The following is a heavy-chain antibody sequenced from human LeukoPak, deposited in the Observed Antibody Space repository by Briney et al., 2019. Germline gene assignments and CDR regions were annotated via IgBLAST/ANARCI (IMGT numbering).Heavy chain of an antibody. CDR3: ARVPLNYYGSGSYYDWYFDL. Sequence: SETLSLTCTVSGGSISSYYWSWIRQPPGKGLEWIGYIYYSGSTNYNPSLKGRVTISVDTSKNQFSLKLSSVTAADTAVYYCARVPLNYYGSGSYYDWYFDLWGRGTLVTVSS. D-gene: IGHD3-10*01. CDR2: IYYSGST. CDR1: GGSISSYY. V-gene: IGHV4-59*01. J-gene: IGHJ2*01.